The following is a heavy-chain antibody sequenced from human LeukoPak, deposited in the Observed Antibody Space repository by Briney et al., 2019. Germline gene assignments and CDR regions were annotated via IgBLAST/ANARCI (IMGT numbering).Heavy chain of an antibody. CDR1: GGSISSGSYY. V-gene: IGHV4-61*02. CDR2: IYTSGST. Sequence: SETLSLTCTVSGGSISSGSYYWSWIRQPAGKGLEWIGRIYTSGSTNYNPSLKSRVTISVDTSKNQFSLKLSSVTAADTAVYYCARDYPRRMDYYGSGALYYYMDVWGKGTTVTISS. CDR3: ARDYPRRMDYYGSGALYYYMDV. J-gene: IGHJ6*03. D-gene: IGHD3-10*01.